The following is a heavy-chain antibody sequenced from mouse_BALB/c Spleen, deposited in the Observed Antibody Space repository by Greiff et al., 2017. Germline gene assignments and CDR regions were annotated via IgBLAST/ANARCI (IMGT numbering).Heavy chain of an antibody. CDR2: ISYDGSN. CDR3: ARDLGYYAMDY. J-gene: IGHJ4*01. V-gene: IGHV3-6*02. CDR1: GYSITSGYY. D-gene: IGHD3-1*01. Sequence: EVQREESGPGLVKPSQSLSLTCSVTGYSITSGYYWNWIRQFPGNKLGWMGYISYDGSNNYNPSLKNRTTITRDTSKNQFFLKLNSVTTEDTATYDCARDLGYYAMDYWGQGTSVTVSS.